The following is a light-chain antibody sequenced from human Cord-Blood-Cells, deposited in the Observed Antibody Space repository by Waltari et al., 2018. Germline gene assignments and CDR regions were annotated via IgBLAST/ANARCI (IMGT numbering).Light chain of an antibody. CDR1: SSDVGGYNY. V-gene: IGLV2-11*01. CDR2: DVS. CDR3: CSYAGSYTWV. Sequence: QSALTQPRSVSGSPGQSVTISCTGTSSDVGGYNYFSWYQQHPGKAPKLMIYDVSTRPSRVPDRFSGSKSGNTASLTISGLQAEDEADYYCCSYAGSYTWVFGGGTKLTVL. J-gene: IGLJ3*02.